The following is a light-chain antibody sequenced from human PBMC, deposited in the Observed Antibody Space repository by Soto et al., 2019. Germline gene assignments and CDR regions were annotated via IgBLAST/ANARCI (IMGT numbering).Light chain of an antibody. Sequence: QSALTQPPSASGSPGQSVAISCTGTSSDVGSYNYVSWYQQHPGKAPKLMIYEVSDRPSGISSRFSGSKSGNTASLTISGLQTEDEADYYCSSYTSSSTLFGTGTKVTVL. CDR2: EVS. V-gene: IGLV2-14*01. CDR1: SSDVGSYNY. CDR3: SSYTSSSTL. J-gene: IGLJ1*01.